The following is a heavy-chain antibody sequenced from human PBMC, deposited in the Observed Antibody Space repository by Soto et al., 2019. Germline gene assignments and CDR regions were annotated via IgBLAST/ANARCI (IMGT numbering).Heavy chain of an antibody. CDR1: GYTFTDYT. Sequence: QVQLVQSGAEVRKPGASVKVSCKASGYTFTDYTIHWVRQAPGQRLEWMGWINAGNGNTKYSQKFQGRVTITRDTSASTAYMELRSLRSEDTAVYYCARGMTVAGYYWGQGTLLTVSS. D-gene: IGHD6-19*01. V-gene: IGHV1-3*01. CDR3: ARGMTVAGYY. CDR2: INAGNGNT. J-gene: IGHJ4*02.